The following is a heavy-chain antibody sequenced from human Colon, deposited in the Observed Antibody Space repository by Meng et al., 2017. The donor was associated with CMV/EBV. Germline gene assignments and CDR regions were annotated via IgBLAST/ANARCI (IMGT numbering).Heavy chain of an antibody. D-gene: IGHD2-15*01. CDR2: IYDSGST. CDR3: AREGRRGTSLPPYFHYYGVDV. V-gene: IGHV4-59*01. CDR1: GGSISSYY. Sequence: SETLSLTCTVSGGSISSYYWTWIRQPPGKGLEWIGFIYDSGSTNYNPSLKSRVTISLDSSKNQFSLKLNSVIAADTAVYYCAREGRRGTSLPPYFHYYGVDVWGQGTTVTVSS. J-gene: IGHJ6*02.